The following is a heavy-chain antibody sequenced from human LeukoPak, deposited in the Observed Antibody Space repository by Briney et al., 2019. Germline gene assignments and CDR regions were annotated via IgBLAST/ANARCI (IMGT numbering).Heavy chain of an antibody. Sequence: QPGGSLRLSCAGSGFTFSSYAMKWVRQAPGKGLEWVSGMTGNGGSLYYAGSVKGRFTISRENSKNTLYVEMNSLRADDKAVYYCARGRGSDGLDVWGQGTTVTVSS. CDR2: MTGNGGSL. CDR3: ARGRGSDGLDV. CDR1: GFTFSSYA. V-gene: IGHV3-23*01. J-gene: IGHJ6*02.